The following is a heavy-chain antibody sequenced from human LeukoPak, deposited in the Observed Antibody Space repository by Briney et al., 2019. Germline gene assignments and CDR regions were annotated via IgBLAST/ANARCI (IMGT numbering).Heavy chain of an antibody. D-gene: IGHD3-9*01. CDR1: GYTFTGYY. J-gene: IGHJ3*02. CDR2: INPNSGGT. Sequence: ASVKVSCKASGYTFTGYYMHWVRQAPGQGLESMGWINPNSGGTNYAQKFQGRVTMTRDTSISTAYMELSRLRSDDTAVYYCAKLRITIDDAFDIWDQGTMVTVSS. V-gene: IGHV1-2*02. CDR3: AKLRITIDDAFDI.